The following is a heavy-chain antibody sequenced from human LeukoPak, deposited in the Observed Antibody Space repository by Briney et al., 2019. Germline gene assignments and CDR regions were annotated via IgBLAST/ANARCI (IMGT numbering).Heavy chain of an antibody. CDR1: GGTFSSYA. Sequence: GASVKVSCKASGGTFSSYAISWVRQAPGQGLEWMGGIIPIFGTANYAQKFQGRVTITADESTSTAYMELSSLRSEDTAVYYCARDGCSGGSCYLSPAPPDYWGQGTLVTVSS. V-gene: IGHV1-69*13. J-gene: IGHJ4*02. CDR2: IIPIFGTA. CDR3: ARDGCSGGSCYLSPAPPDY. D-gene: IGHD2-15*01.